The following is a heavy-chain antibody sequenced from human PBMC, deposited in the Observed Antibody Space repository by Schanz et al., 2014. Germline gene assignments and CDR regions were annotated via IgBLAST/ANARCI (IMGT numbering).Heavy chain of an antibody. J-gene: IGHJ1*01. CDR2: IDGKSTTV. D-gene: IGHD3-10*01. V-gene: IGHV3-48*01. CDR1: GFTFTTHS. Sequence: EQLVESGGGLVKPGGSLRLSCAASGFTFTTHSMTWVRQAPGKGLEWLSYIDGKSTTVYYADSVKGRVTISRDNAKNSVSLQMRRLRVEDTAVYYCASGVHVSSLQKGLQFWGRGTLVIVSS. CDR3: ASGVHVSSLQKGLQF.